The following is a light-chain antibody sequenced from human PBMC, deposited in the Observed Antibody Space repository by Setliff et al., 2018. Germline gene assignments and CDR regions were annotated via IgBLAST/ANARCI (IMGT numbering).Light chain of an antibody. CDR3: SSYKNTNKNV. J-gene: IGLJ1*01. Sequence: QSALTQPASVSGSPGQSITISCTGSSSDVGLYNSVSWYQKFPGKAPRLMIYDVTKRPSGVSIRFSGSKSGNTASLTISGLQAEDEADYFCSSYKNTNKNVFGTGTKVTVL. V-gene: IGLV2-14*01. CDR2: DVT. CDR1: SSDVGLYNS.